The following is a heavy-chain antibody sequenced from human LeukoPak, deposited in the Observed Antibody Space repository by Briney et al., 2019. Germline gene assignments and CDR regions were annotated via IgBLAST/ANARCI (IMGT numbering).Heavy chain of an antibody. CDR1: GFTVSNHY. J-gene: IGHJ4*02. D-gene: IGHD4-17*01. CDR2: IYSGGST. V-gene: IGHV3-53*01. CDR3: ARDFSPTTATLN. Sequence: GGSLRLSCAASGFTVSNHYMSWVRQAPGKGLEWVSVIYSGGSTYYADSVKGRFTISRDNSKNTLYLQMNSLRAEDTAVYYCARDFSPTTATLNWGQGTLVTVSS.